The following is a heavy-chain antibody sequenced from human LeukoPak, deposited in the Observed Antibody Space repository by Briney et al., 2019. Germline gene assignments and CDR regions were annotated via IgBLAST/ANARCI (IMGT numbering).Heavy chain of an antibody. D-gene: IGHD6-19*01. CDR3: ARDPAGIAVAGNY. J-gene: IGHJ4*02. Sequence: GGSLRLSCAASGFTFSSYSMNWVRQAPGKGLEWVSYISSSSSTIYYADSVKGRFTISRDNAKNSLYLQMNSLRAEDTAVYYCARDPAGIAVAGNYWGQGTLVTVSS. V-gene: IGHV3-48*01. CDR1: GFTFSSYS. CDR2: ISSSSSTI.